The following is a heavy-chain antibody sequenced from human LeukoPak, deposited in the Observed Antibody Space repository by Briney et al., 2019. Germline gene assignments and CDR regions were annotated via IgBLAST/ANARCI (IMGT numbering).Heavy chain of an antibody. CDR2: IYYGANT. J-gene: IGHJ4*02. D-gene: IGHD3/OR15-3a*01. CDR3: AGGQTLDWLSNYFDS. V-gene: IGHV4-39*01. CDR1: GGSISISLYY. Sequence: SETLSLTCTVSGGSISISLYYWGWIRQPPGKGLEWIVSIYYGANTYYNPSLKSRLTISVDTSKNHLSLKLRSVAAADTAPYFCAGGQTLDWLSNYFDSWGQGSLVIVSS.